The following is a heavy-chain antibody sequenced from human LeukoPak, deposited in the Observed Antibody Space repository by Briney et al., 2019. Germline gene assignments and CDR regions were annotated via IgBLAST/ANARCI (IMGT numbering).Heavy chain of an antibody. CDR1: GFTVSSNY. CDR2: IYSGGST. V-gene: IGHV3-53*01. D-gene: IGHD3-22*01. CDR3: ARGPGRYYDSSGYYYY. J-gene: IGHJ4*02. Sequence: GGSLRLSCAASGFTVSSNYMSWVRQAPGKGLEWVSVIYSGGSTYYADSVKGRFTIPRDNSKNTLYLQMNSLRAEDTAVYYCARGPGRYYDSSGYYYYWGQGTLVTVSS.